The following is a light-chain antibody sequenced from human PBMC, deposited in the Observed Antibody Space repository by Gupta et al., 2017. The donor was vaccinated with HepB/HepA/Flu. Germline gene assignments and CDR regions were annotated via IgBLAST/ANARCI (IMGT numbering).Light chain of an antibody. Sequence: QSALTQPPSASGSPGPSVTISCTGTSSDVGGYNHVSWYQQHPGKAPKLMIYEVNKRPSGVPDRFSGSKSANTASLTVTGLQAEDEADYYCNSFEGSNNPYVFGTGTKVTVL. J-gene: IGLJ1*01. CDR2: EVN. CDR3: NSFEGSNNPYV. V-gene: IGLV2-8*01. CDR1: SSDVGGYNH.